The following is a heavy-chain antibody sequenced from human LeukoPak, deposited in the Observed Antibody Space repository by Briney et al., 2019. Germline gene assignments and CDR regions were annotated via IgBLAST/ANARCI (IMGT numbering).Heavy chain of an antibody. J-gene: IGHJ4*02. V-gene: IGHV3-74*03. CDR3: AREGRVSGYDFDC. CDR1: GFTFSSYW. Sequence: GGSLRLSCAASGFTFSSYWMHWVRHAPGKGLVWVSRINSDGSSITYADSVKGRFTISRDNAKNTLFLQMNSLRVEDTAVYYCAREGRVSGYDFDCWGQGTLVTVSS. D-gene: IGHD5-12*01. CDR2: INSDGSSI.